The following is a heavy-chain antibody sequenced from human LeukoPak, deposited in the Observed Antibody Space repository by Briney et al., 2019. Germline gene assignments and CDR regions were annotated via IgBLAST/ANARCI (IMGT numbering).Heavy chain of an antibody. CDR2: IYYSGST. Sequence: PSETLSLTCTVSGGSISSYYWSWIRQPPGKGLEWIGYIYYSGSTNYNPSLKSRVTVSVDTSKNQFSLKLSSVTAAATAVYYCARVSDFWSGPGAFDIWGQGTMVTVSS. J-gene: IGHJ3*02. CDR3: ARVSDFWSGPGAFDI. D-gene: IGHD3-3*01. V-gene: IGHV4-59*01. CDR1: GGSISSYY.